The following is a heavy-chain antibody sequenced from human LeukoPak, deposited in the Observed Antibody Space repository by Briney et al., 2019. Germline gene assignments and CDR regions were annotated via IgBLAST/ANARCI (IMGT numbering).Heavy chain of an antibody. CDR1: GSTFSSYS. J-gene: IGHJ4*02. Sequence: GGSLRLSCAASGSTFSSYSMNWVRQAPGKGLECVSSISSSSSYIYYADSVKGRFTISSDNAKNSLYLQMNSLRAEDTAVYYCARVEDIVVVPAAIDYWGQGTLVTVSS. CDR2: ISSSSSYI. V-gene: IGHV3-21*01. CDR3: ARVEDIVVVPAAIDY. D-gene: IGHD2-2*01.